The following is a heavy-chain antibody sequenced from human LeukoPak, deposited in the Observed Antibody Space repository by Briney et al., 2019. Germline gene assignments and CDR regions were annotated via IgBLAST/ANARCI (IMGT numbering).Heavy chain of an antibody. J-gene: IGHJ4*02. Sequence: SDNLSLTCTVSDGSISGHYWSWLRQPPGNGLEWIEYVYSTGCTHYNPSLKSRVTMSLDTSKNHFSLQLLSVTAADTAMYYCARHYDPPSYYSNYFDYWGQGTLITVSS. CDR2: VYSTGCT. V-gene: IGHV4-59*08. D-gene: IGHD3-22*01. CDR3: ARHYDPPSYYSNYFDY. CDR1: DGSISGHY.